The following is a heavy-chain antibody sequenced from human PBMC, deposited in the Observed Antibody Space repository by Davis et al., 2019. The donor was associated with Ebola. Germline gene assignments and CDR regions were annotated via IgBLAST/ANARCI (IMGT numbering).Heavy chain of an antibody. CDR1: GGSISSHY. V-gene: IGHV4-59*08. D-gene: IGHD3-10*01. J-gene: IGHJ4*02. Sequence: SETLSLTCTVSGGSISSHYWSWIRQSPGKGLEWIGYIHYSGSTNSNPSLKSRVTISVDSSKNQFSLKLSSLTAADTAVYYCARHGGRVVRGVIAPMYTRAFDYWGQGTLVTVSS. CDR3: ARHGGRVVRGVIAPMYTRAFDY. CDR2: IHYSGST.